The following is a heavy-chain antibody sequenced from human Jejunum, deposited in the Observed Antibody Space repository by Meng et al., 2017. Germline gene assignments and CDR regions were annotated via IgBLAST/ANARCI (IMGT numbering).Heavy chain of an antibody. V-gene: IGHV3-23*04. J-gene: IGHJ4*02. Sequence: LVESGGTLVQPGGSLRLSCAASGFTFSSNYMSWVRRAPGKGLEWVSAIGRGTDTYYADSVKGRFTMSRDKSKNTLYLEMSNLRAEDTALYYCAKHLSGSYTFDYWGQGTLVTVSS. CDR3: AKHLSGSYTFDY. D-gene: IGHD1-26*01. CDR2: IGRGTDT. CDR1: GFTFSSNY.